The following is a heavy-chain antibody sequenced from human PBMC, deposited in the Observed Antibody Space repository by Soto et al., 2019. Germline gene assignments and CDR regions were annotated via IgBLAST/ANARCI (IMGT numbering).Heavy chain of an antibody. V-gene: IGHV1-3*01. CDR3: ARDDGYSYGLYCYYGMDV. J-gene: IGHJ6*02. Sequence: ASVKVSCKASGYTFTSYAMHWVRQAPGQRLEWMGWINAGNGNTKYSQKFQGRVTITRDTSASTAYMELSSLRSEDTAVYYCARDDGYSYGLYCYYGMDVWGQGTTVTVSS. D-gene: IGHD5-18*01. CDR2: INAGNGNT. CDR1: GYTFTSYA.